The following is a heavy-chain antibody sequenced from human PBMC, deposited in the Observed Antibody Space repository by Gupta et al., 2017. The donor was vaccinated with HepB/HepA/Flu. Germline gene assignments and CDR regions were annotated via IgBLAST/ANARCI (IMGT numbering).Heavy chain of an antibody. CDR3: AREGCSGGSCYYFDY. J-gene: IGHJ4*02. V-gene: IGHV4-4*02. CDR1: CGSISSSHW. D-gene: IGHD2-15*01. Sequence: QVQLQESGPGLVQPSGTLSLICAVSCGSISSSHWWSWVCQPPGKGLEWLGEIYHSGTTNYNPSLKSRVTISVDKSKNQFSLKLSSVTAADTAVYYWAREGCSGGSCYYFDYWGQGTLVTGAS. CDR2: IYHSGTT.